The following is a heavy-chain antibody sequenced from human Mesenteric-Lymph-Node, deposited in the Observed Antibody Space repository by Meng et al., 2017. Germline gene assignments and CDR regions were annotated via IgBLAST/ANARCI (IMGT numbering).Heavy chain of an antibody. V-gene: IGHV3-21*01. J-gene: IGHJ3*02. Sequence: GESLKISCAASGFTFSSYWMSWVRQAPGKGLEWVSSISSSGSYMYYGDSVKGRFTISRDNAKDSLYLQMNSLRAEDTAIYYCARMRVEMAAGSAFDIWGQGTMVTVSS. CDR2: ISSSGSYM. D-gene: IGHD5-24*01. CDR1: GFTFSSYW. CDR3: ARMRVEMAAGSAFDI.